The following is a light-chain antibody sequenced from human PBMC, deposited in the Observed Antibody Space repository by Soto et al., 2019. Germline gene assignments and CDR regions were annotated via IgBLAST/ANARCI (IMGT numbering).Light chain of an antibody. CDR2: EVS. CDR3: SSYAGSNNV. Sequence: QSVLTQPPSASGSPGQSVTISCTGTSSDVGGYNYVSWYQQHPGKAPKLMIYEVSKRPSGVPDRFSGSESGNTASLTVSGLQAEDEADYYCSSYAGSNNVFGTGTKLTVL. V-gene: IGLV2-8*01. CDR1: SSDVGGYNY. J-gene: IGLJ1*01.